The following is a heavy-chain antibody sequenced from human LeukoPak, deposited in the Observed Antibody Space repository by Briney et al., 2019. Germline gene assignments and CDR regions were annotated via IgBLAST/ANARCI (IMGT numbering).Heavy chain of an antibody. CDR2: ISDGGGTT. D-gene: IGHD2-2*01. J-gene: IGHJ4*02. CDR3: AKSSDGSTSFDQ. Sequence: GGSLRLSCAASGFTFSDYYMSWVRQAPGKGLEWVSGISDGGGTTYYVDSVKGRFTISRDNSKNTLYLQINSLRAEDMALYYCAKSSDGSTSFDQWGQGTLVTVSS. V-gene: IGHV3-23*01. CDR1: GFTFSDYY.